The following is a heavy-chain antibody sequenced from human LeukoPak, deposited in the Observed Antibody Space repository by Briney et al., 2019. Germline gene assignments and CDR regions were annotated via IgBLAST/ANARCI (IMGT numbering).Heavy chain of an antibody. Sequence: GGSLSLSCALSGLTLSSYAMSWVRQAAGNGREWVSAISGSCGSTYYEGSVKGRFTISKDNSKHKLYLQMNSLRAEDTAVYYCAKDHPSYGSGSLWGQGTLVTVSS. CDR1: GLTLSSYA. V-gene: IGHV3-23*01. CDR3: AKDHPSYGSGSL. D-gene: IGHD3-10*01. CDR2: ISGSCGST. J-gene: IGHJ4*02.